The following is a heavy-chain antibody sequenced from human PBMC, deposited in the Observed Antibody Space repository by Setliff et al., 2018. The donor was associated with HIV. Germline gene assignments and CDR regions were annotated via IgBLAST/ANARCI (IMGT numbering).Heavy chain of an antibody. J-gene: IGHJ5*02. CDR2: IIPILGVA. Sequence: SVKVSCKASGGTFNTYVISWVRQAPGQGLEWMGGIIPILGVANYAQKFQGRLTITADKSTNTAYMELSSLKSDDTAVYYCARGPEEGDCSGGSCYGNFDPWGQGTLVTVSS. CDR1: GGTFNTYV. CDR3: ARGPEEGDCSGGSCYGNFDP. V-gene: IGHV1-69*10. D-gene: IGHD2-15*01.